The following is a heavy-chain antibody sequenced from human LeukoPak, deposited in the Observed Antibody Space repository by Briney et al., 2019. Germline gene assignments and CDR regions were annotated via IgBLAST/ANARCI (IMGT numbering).Heavy chain of an antibody. D-gene: IGHD3-22*01. J-gene: IGHJ4*02. V-gene: IGHV1-2*02. Sequence: ASVKVSCKASGYTFTGYYMHWVRQAPGQGLEWMGWINPNSGGTNYAQKFQGRVTMTRDTSISTAYMELSRLRSDDTAVYYCARGQEPSGYYFHPEYWGQGTLVTVSS. CDR3: ARGQEPSGYYFHPEY. CDR1: GYTFTGYY. CDR2: INPNSGGT.